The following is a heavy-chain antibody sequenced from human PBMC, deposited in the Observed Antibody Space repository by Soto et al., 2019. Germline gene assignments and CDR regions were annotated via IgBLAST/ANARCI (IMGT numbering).Heavy chain of an antibody. CDR1: GSTFTSYG. J-gene: IGHJ4*02. D-gene: IGHD1-1*01. V-gene: IGHV1-18*01. Sequence: QVHLVQSGAEVKKPGASVKVSCKCSGSTFTSYGITWVRQAPGQGLEWMGWISAHNGNTDYAQKLQGRVTVTRDTSTSTAYMELRSLRSDDTAVYYCARGRYGDYWGQGALVTVSS. CDR2: ISAHNGNT. CDR3: ARGRYGDY.